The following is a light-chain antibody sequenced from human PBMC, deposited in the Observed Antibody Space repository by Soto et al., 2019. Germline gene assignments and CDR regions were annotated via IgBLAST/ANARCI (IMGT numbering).Light chain of an antibody. J-gene: IGKJ3*01. V-gene: IGKV3-11*01. CDR1: QSVSYY. Sequence: EIVLTQSPATLSLSPGERATLSCRASQSVSYYLAWYQQKPGQTPRLLIYDSSNRATGIPARFSGSGSGTDFTLTISSLEPEDFAVYYCQQRSNWPPGITFGPGTKVDIE. CDR3: QQRSNWPPGIT. CDR2: DSS.